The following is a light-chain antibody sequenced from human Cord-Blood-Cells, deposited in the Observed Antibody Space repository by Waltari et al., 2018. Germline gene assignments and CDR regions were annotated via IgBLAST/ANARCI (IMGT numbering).Light chain of an antibody. J-gene: IGLJ1*01. CDR3: SSYTSSSTPYV. Sequence: QSALTQPASVSGSPGQSITISCTGTSSDVGGSNYFSWYQQHPGKAPKLMIYDVSNRPSGVSNRFSGSKSGNTASLTISGLQAEDEADYYCSSYTSSSTPYVFGTGTKVTVL. CDR1: SSDVGGSNY. V-gene: IGLV2-14*01. CDR2: DVS.